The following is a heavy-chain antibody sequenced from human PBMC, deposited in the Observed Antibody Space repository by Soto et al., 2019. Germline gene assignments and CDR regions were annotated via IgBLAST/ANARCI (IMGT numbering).Heavy chain of an antibody. CDR1: GGSFSTYY. D-gene: IGHD1-26*01. CDR2: INHSGST. CDR3: ARGQGGSYYSKLYGMDV. Sequence: SETLSLTCAVYGGSFSTYYWSWIRQPPGKGLEWIGEINHSGSTNYNPSLKSRVTISVDTSKNQFSLKLSSVTAVDTAVYYCARGQGGSYYSKLYGMDVWGQGTTVTVSS. J-gene: IGHJ6*02. V-gene: IGHV4-34*01.